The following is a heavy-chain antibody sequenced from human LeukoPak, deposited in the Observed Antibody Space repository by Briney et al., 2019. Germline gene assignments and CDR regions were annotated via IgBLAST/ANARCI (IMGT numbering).Heavy chain of an antibody. D-gene: IGHD5-12*01. CDR3: ARGLGGDELIY. CDR2: INPNSGGT. J-gene: IGHJ4*02. Sequence: ASVKVSCKASGYIFTGYYIHWVRQAPGQGLEWMGWINPNSGGTNYAQKFQGWVTMTRDTSISTAYMEVSRLRSNDTAMYYCARGLGGDELIYWGQGTLVTVSS. CDR1: GYIFTGYY. V-gene: IGHV1-2*04.